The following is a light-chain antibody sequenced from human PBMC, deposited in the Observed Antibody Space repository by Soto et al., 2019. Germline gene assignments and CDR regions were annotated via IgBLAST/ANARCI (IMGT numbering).Light chain of an antibody. CDR3: CSYAGRYTWV. J-gene: IGLJ3*02. CDR2: DVN. CDR1: SSDVGRYNY. Sequence: QSVLTQPRSVSGSPGQSVTISCTGTSSDVGRYNYVSWYQQHPGKAPKLMIYDVNNRPSGVPDRFSGSKSGNTASLTISGLQAEDEADYYCCSYAGRYTWVFGGGTKVTVL. V-gene: IGLV2-11*01.